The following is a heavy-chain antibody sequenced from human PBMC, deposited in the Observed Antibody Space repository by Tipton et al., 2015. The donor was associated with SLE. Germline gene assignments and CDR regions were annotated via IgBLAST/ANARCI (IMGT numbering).Heavy chain of an antibody. V-gene: IGHV4-39*07. CDR3: ARDEYRYDTTGYHLLGHFDF. CDR2: VYYTGNT. D-gene: IGHD3-22*01. Sequence: TLSLTCIVSGDSISSSSYYWGWIRQPPGKGLEWVGTVYYTGNTFYNPSLKSRVTISVDTSKNQFSLNLSSVTAADTAVYYCARDEYRYDTTGYHLLGHFDFWGQGTLVIVSS. CDR1: GDSISSSSYY. J-gene: IGHJ4*02.